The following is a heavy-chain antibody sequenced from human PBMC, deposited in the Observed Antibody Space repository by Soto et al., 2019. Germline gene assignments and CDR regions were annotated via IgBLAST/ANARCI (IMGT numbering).Heavy chain of an antibody. CDR1: GFSLSTSGMR. CDR3: AKTGTDGSWFDP. Sequence: SGPTLVNPTHTLTLTCTFSGFSLSTSGMRVSWIRQPPGKALEWLARIDWDDDKFYSTTLKTRLTISKDISKNQVVLTMTNMDPVDTATYYCAKTGTDGSWFDPWGLGTLVTVSS. D-gene: IGHD1-1*01. V-gene: IGHV2-70*04. CDR2: IDWDDDK. J-gene: IGHJ5*02.